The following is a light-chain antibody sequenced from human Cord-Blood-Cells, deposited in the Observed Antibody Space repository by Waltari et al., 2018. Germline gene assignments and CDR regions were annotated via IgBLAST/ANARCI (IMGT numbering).Light chain of an antibody. CDR3: CSYAGSYTGV. V-gene: IGLV2-11*01. Sequence: QSALTQPRSVSGSPGQSVTISCTGTSSDVGGYNYVSWYHQHPGKAPKLMLYDVSKRPSGVPDRFSGSKSGNTASLTISGLQAEDEADYYCCSYAGSYTGVFGGGTKLTVL. J-gene: IGLJ3*02. CDR2: DVS. CDR1: SSDVGGYNY.